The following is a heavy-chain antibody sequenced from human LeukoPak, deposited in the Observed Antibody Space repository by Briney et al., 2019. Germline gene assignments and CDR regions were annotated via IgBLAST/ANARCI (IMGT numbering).Heavy chain of an antibody. CDR3: AASTYGSGSYVGFDS. CDR1: GYTFTNYW. J-gene: IGHJ4*02. D-gene: IGHD3-10*01. Sequence: GESLKISCKASGYTFTNYWIGWVRQMPGKGLEWMGIMYPGDSDTRYSPSFQGQVTISADKSISTTYLQWSSPKASDTAMFYCAASTYGSGSYVGFDSWGQGTLVTVSS. CDR2: MYPGDSDT. V-gene: IGHV5-51*01.